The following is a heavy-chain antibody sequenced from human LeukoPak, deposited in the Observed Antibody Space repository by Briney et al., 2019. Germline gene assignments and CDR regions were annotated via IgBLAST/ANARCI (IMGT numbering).Heavy chain of an antibody. V-gene: IGHV4-4*02. J-gene: IGHJ4*02. Sequence: SETLSLTCAVSGGSISSSNWWSWVRQPPGKGLEWIGEIYHSGSTNYNPSLKSRVTISVDKSKNQFSLKLSSVTAADTAVYYCASILDDSSGYYFTDYWGQGTLVTVSS. CDR2: IYHSGST. CDR3: ASILDDSSGYYFTDY. CDR1: GGSISSSNW. D-gene: IGHD3-22*01.